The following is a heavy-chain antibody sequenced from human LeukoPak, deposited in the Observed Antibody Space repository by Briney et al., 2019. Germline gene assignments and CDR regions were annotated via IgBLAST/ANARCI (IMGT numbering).Heavy chain of an antibody. CDR2: ITWNSGAT. CDR1: GFTFVDYA. CDR3: ARDPGYHFYYYMDV. V-gene: IGHV3-9*01. J-gene: IGHJ6*03. Sequence: GGSLRLSCAASGFTFVDYAMHWVRQTPGKGLEWVSGITWNSGATVYADSVKGRFTISRDNAKNSLSLQMNSLRLEDTALYFCARDPGYHFYYYMDVWGKGTTVSVSS.